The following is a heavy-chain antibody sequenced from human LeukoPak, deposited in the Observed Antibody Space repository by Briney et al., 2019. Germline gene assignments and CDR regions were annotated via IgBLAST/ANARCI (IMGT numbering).Heavy chain of an antibody. Sequence: GGSLRLSCAASGFTFSSYTMTWVRQAPGKGLEWVSGISGSAGSTFYANSVKGRFTVSRDNSKNTLYLQMNSLRAEDTALYYCAKQDRPYGDYYFDYWGQGTLVTVSS. CDR2: ISGSAGST. J-gene: IGHJ4*02. D-gene: IGHD4-17*01. CDR1: GFTFSSYT. V-gene: IGHV3-23*01. CDR3: AKQDRPYGDYYFDY.